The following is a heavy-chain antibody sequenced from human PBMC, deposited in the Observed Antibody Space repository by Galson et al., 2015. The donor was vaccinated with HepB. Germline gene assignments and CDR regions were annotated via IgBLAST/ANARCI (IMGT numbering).Heavy chain of an antibody. V-gene: IGHV3-23*01. D-gene: IGHD3-22*01. Sequence: SLRLSCADSGFTFSSYTMIWVRQAPGKGLEWVSAISGSGGRTYYADSVKVRFTISRDNSKNTLYLQMNSLRAEDTAIYYCAKLGGHYYDSSGYYRAAPLYAFDIWGQGTMVTVSS. CDR1: GFTFSSYT. CDR3: AKLGGHYYDSSGYYRAAPLYAFDI. CDR2: ISGSGGRT. J-gene: IGHJ3*02.